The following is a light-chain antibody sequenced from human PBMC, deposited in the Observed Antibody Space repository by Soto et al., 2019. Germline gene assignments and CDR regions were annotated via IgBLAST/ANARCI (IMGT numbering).Light chain of an antibody. CDR3: QHYNSYSEA. V-gene: IGKV1-5*03. Sequence: ILFIQSPSSLSASVGDRVTITCRASQGIDSSFAWYQQKPGKAPKLLIYKASTLKSGVPSRFSGSGSGTEFTLTISSLQPDDFATYYCQHYNSYSEAFGQGTKVDIK. J-gene: IGKJ1*01. CDR2: KAS. CDR1: QGIDSS.